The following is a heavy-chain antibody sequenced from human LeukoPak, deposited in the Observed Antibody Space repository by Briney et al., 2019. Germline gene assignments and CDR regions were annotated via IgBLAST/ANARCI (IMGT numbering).Heavy chain of an antibody. CDR3: ATGSSGVRDY. CDR2: INPDGSEK. J-gene: IGHJ4*02. CDR1: GFTFSHYW. D-gene: IGHD2-15*01. Sequence: QSGGSLRLSCVVSGFTFSHYWMNWVRQAPGKGLEYVAYINPDGSEKYYVDSVRGRFTISRDNAKNSLYLQMDSLRAEDTAVYYCATGSSGVRDYWGQGTLVTVSS. V-gene: IGHV3-7*03.